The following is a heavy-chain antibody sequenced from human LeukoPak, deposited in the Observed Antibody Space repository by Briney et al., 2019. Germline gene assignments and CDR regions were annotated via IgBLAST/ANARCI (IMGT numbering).Heavy chain of an antibody. D-gene: IGHD6-13*01. Sequence: PGGSLRLSCAASGFTFSSYAMSWVRQAPGGGLEWVSAISGSGGSTYYADSVKGRFTISRDNSKNTLYLQMNSLRAEDTAVYYCAKLAAKNIAAAGKDWGQGTLVTVSS. CDR2: ISGSGGST. J-gene: IGHJ4*02. CDR1: GFTFSSYA. V-gene: IGHV3-23*01. CDR3: AKLAAKNIAAAGKD.